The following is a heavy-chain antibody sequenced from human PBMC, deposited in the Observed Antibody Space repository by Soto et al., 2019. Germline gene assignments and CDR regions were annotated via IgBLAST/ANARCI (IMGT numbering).Heavy chain of an antibody. CDR3: AKDQFSSGWYNDYYYGLDV. CDR1: GFTFRSYG. Sequence: GGSLRLSCAASGFTFRSYGMNWVRQVPGKGLEWVSGITGNAGSTFYGDSAKGRFTISRDKNTLYLQMNSLRADDTAVYYCAKDQFSSGWYNDYYYGLDVWGQGTTVTVSS. CDR2: ITGNAGST. D-gene: IGHD6-19*01. V-gene: IGHV3-23*01. J-gene: IGHJ6*02.